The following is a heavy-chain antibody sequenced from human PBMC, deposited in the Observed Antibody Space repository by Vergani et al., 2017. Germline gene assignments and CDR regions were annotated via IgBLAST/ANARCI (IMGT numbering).Heavy chain of an antibody. V-gene: IGHV3-15*01. D-gene: IGHD3-3*01. CDR1: GFTFSSYG. CDR2: IKSKTDGGTT. CDR3: TTDFFSGGRDY. J-gene: IGHJ4*02. Sequence: VQLVESGGGVVQPGRSLRLSCAASGFTFSSYGMHWVRQAPGKGLEWVGRIKSKTDGGTTDYAAPVKGRFTISRDDSKNTLYLQMNSLKTEDTAVYYCTTDFFSGGRDYWGQGTLVTVSS.